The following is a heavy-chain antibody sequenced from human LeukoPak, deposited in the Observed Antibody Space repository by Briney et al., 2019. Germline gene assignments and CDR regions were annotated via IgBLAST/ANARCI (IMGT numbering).Heavy chain of an antibody. V-gene: IGHV3-23*01. CDR1: GFTFSSYW. D-gene: IGHD2-15*01. Sequence: GGSLRLSCAASGFTFSSYWMHWVRQAPGKGLEWVSAISGSGGSTYYADSVKGRFTISRDNSKNTLYLQMNSLRAEDTAVYYCAKSGRYCSGGSCYQEASLDYWGQGTLVTVSS. CDR2: ISGSGGST. J-gene: IGHJ4*02. CDR3: AKSGRYCSGGSCYQEASLDY.